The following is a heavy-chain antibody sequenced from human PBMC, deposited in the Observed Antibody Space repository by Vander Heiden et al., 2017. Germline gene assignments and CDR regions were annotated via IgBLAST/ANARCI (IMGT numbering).Heavy chain of an antibody. CDR2: ISPSVGTA. V-gene: IGHV1-69*01. Sequence: QVQLVQSGAEVQKPGSSVKVSCKASGGTFSSYAISWVRQAPGQGREGMGGISPSVGTANYAQKFQGRVTITADESTSTAYMELSSLRSEDTAVYYCAIIIPNWNDDLWGQGTLVTVSS. D-gene: IGHD1-1*01. CDR3: AIIIPNWNDDL. J-gene: IGHJ4*02. CDR1: GGTFSSYA.